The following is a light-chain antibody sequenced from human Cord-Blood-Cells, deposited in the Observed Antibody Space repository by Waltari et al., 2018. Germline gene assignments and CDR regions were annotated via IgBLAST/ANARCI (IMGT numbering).Light chain of an antibody. Sequence: QSALTQPASVSGSPGQSITISCTGTSSDVGSYNLVSWYQQHPGKAPKLMIYEVSKRPSGFSNRLSGSNSGKTASLTISRLQAEDEADYYCCSYAGSSTWVFGGGTKLPVL. V-gene: IGLV2-23*02. CDR2: EVS. CDR1: SSDVGSYNL. J-gene: IGLJ3*02. CDR3: CSYAGSSTWV.